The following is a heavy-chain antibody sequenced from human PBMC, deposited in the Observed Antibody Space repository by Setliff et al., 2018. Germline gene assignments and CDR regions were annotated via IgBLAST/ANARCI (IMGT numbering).Heavy chain of an antibody. D-gene: IGHD3-3*01. CDR1: GGSISSGSYH. CDR3: ARRETYYNFWSGYYAY. Sequence: SETLSLTCTVSGGSISSGSYHWAWIRQPPGKGLEWIGSIYHSGSTSYNPSLKSRVTISLDTSKNQFSLKLSSVTAADTAVYYCARRETYYNFWSGYYAYWGQGTLVTVSS. J-gene: IGHJ4*02. CDR2: IYHSGST. V-gene: IGHV4-39*07.